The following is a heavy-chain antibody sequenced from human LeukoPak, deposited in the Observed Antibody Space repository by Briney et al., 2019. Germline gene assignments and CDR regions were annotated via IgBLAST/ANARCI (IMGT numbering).Heavy chain of an antibody. V-gene: IGHV3-23*01. D-gene: IGHD6-13*01. CDR1: GFTFSSYA. CDR2: ISGSGGST. Sequence: PGGSLRLSCAASGFTFSSYAMTWVRQAPGKGLEWVSLISGSGGSTNYADSVKGRFTISRDNSKNTLYLQMNSLRAEDTAVYYCGVYSSSWHDYWGQGTLVTVSS. CDR3: GVYSSSWHDY. J-gene: IGHJ4*02.